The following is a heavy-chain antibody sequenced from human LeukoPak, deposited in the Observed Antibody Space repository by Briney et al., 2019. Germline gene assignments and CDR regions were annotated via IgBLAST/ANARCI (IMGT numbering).Heavy chain of an antibody. D-gene: IGHD1-26*01. CDR3: ARAMGATSGWFDP. CDR1: GGSISSYY. J-gene: IGHJ5*02. Sequence: KPSETLSLTCTVSGGSISSYYWSWIRQPPGKGLEWIGYIYYSGSTNYNPSLKSRVTISVDTSKNQFSLKLSSVTAADTAVYYCARAMGATSGWFDPWGQGTLVTVSS. CDR2: IYYSGST. V-gene: IGHV4-59*01.